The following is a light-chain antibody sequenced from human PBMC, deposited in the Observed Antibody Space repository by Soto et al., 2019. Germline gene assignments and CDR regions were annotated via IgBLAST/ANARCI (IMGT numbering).Light chain of an antibody. CDR2: AAS. Sequence: EVALTQSPGTLSLSPGARATLSCRASQSISNNYLTWYQQKPGQAPRVLIYAASTRDTGIPDRFSGSGSGTDFTLTISRLEPEDFALYYCQQYGSSPCTFGPGTKVEV. V-gene: IGKV3-20*01. CDR3: QQYGSSPCT. J-gene: IGKJ1*01. CDR1: QSISNNY.